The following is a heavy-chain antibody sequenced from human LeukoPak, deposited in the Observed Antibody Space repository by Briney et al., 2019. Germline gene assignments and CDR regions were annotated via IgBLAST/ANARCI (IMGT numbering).Heavy chain of an antibody. CDR1: GGSISSSSYY. D-gene: IGHD3-10*01. V-gene: IGHV4-39*01. CDR2: IYYSGST. Sequence: PSETLSLTCTVSGGSISSSSYYWGWIRQPPGKGLEWIGSIYYSGSTYYNPSLKSRVTISVDTSKNQFSLKLSSVTAADTAVYYCARQNSGSYWGGLGYYMDVWGKGTTVTVSS. J-gene: IGHJ6*03. CDR3: ARQNSGSYWGGLGYYMDV.